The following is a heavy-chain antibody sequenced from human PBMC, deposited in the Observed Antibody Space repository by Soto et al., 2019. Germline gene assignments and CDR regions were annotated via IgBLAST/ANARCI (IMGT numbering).Heavy chain of an antibody. J-gene: IGHJ4*02. D-gene: IGHD5-12*01. CDR1: GFPFSNNA. CDR3: ARDNRDGYNPFDY. V-gene: IGHV3-48*02. Sequence: PGGSLRLSCTASGFPFSNNAMNWVRPAPGKGLEWVSHISKSSSTIFYAASVKGRFTISRDNAENSLYLQMNSLRDEDTAVYYCARDNRDGYNPFDYWGPGTQVTVSS. CDR2: ISKSSSTI.